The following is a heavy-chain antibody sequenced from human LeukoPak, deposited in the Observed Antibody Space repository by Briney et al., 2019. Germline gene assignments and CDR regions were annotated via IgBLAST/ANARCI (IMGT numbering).Heavy chain of an antibody. J-gene: IGHJ4*02. CDR1: GFTFSSYA. CDR2: ISGSGGRT. V-gene: IGHV3-23*01. D-gene: IGHD3-3*01. Sequence: GSLRLSCAPPGFTFSSYAMSWLRQAPGKGLEWVSAISGSGGRTSYADSVKGRFTISRDKSKNTLYLQMNSLRAEDTAVYYCAKDMGLFGVVLSWGQGTLVTVSS. CDR3: AKDMGLFGVVLS.